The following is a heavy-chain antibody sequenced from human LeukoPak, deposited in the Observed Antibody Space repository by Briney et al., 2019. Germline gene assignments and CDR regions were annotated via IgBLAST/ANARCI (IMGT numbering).Heavy chain of an antibody. D-gene: IGHD5-24*01. CDR1: GFTFSSYA. CDR3: AKRDGYNSNPLKD. J-gene: IGHJ4*02. V-gene: IGHV3-23*01. Sequence: PGGSLRLSRAASGFTFSSYAMSWVRQAPGKGLEWVSAISGSGSSTYYADSVKGRFTISRDNSKNTLYLQMSSLRAEDTALYYCAKRDGYNSNPLKDWGQGTLVTVSS. CDR2: ISGSGSST.